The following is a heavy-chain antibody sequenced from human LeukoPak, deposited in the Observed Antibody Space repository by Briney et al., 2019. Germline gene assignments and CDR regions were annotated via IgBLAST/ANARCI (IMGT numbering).Heavy chain of an antibody. CDR1: GYTFTSYY. D-gene: IGHD4-23*01. Sequence: ASVKVSCKASGYTFTSYYMHWVRQAPGQGLERMGIINPSGGSTTYAQKFQGTVTMTRDTSTSTVYMELSGLRSEDTAVYYCARALDFGGNDFDFWGQGTLVTVSS. V-gene: IGHV1-46*01. CDR3: ARALDFGGNDFDF. J-gene: IGHJ4*02. CDR2: INPSGGST.